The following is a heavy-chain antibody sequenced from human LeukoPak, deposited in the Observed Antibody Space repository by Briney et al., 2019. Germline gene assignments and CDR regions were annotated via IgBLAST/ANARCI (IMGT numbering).Heavy chain of an antibody. V-gene: IGHV4-34*01. Sequence: PSETPSLTCAVYGGSFSGYYWSWIRQPPGKGLEWIGEINHSGSTNYNPSLKSRVTISVDTSKNQFSLKLSSVTAADTAVYYCARGWAYYGSGRPFDYWGQGTLVTVSS. J-gene: IGHJ4*02. D-gene: IGHD3-10*01. CDR2: INHSGST. CDR3: ARGWAYYGSGRPFDY. CDR1: GGSFSGYY.